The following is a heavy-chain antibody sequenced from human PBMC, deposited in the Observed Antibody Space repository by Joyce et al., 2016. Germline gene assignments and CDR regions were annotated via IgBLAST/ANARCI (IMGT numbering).Heavy chain of an antibody. J-gene: IGHJ4*02. CDR1: GFTFSSYS. Sequence: EVQLVASGGGLVKPGGSLRLSCAAVGFTFSSYSMRWVRQVPRKGLEWVSTLSSSSSYIKYTDSVKGRFTISRDNAKNSLYLQMNSLRVEDTAVYYCARSSYTNGIFDYWGQGTLVTVSS. D-gene: IGHD2-8*01. CDR3: ARSSYTNGIFDY. V-gene: IGHV3-21*01. CDR2: LSSSSSYI.